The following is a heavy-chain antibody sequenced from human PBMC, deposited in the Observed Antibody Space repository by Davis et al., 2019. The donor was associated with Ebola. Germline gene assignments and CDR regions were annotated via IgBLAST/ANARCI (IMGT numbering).Heavy chain of an antibody. V-gene: IGHV3-43*01. CDR1: GFTFDDYT. D-gene: IGHD5-12*01. Sequence: PGGSLRLSCAASGFTFDDYTMHRVRQAPGKGLEWVSLISWDGGSTYYADSVKGRFTISRDNAKNSLYLQMNSLRAEDTAVYYCARDPRGGYSGSDRWGQGTLVTVSS. CDR2: ISWDGGST. CDR3: ARDPRGGYSGSDR. J-gene: IGHJ5*02.